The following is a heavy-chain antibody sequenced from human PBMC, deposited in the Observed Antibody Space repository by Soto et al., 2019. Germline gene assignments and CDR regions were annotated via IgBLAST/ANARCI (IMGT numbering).Heavy chain of an antibody. Sequence: LRLSCAASGFTFSSYAMHWVRQAPGKGLEWVAVISYDGSNKYYADSVKGRFTISRDNSKNTLYLQMNSLRAEDTAVYYCARAYYYGSGSYSIFVNNWGQGTLVTVSS. D-gene: IGHD3-10*01. V-gene: IGHV3-30-3*01. CDR2: ISYDGSNK. CDR1: GFTFSSYA. J-gene: IGHJ4*02. CDR3: ARAYYYGSGSYSIFVNN.